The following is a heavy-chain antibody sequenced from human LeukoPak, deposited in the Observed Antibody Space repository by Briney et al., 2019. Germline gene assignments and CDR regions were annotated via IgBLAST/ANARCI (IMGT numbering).Heavy chain of an antibody. CDR1: GFTFGSYA. V-gene: IGHV3-23*01. Sequence: QPGGSLRLSCQASGFTFGSYAMSWVRQAPGKGLEWVSAISGSGGSTYYADSVKGRFTISRDNSKNTLYLQMNSLRAEDTAVYYCAKDLRTQVVITLLSAWGQGTLVTVSS. J-gene: IGHJ5*02. CDR2: ISGSGGST. CDR3: AKDLRTQVVITLLSA. D-gene: IGHD3-3*01.